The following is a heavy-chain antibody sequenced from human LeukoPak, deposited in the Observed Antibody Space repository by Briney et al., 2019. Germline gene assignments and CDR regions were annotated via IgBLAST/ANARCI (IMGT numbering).Heavy chain of an antibody. V-gene: IGHV5-51*01. CDR2: IYPDDPDT. J-gene: IGHJ3*01. Sequence: GESLKISCKGSGYRFNAYWIAWVRQMPGKGLEWMGIIYPDDPDTRYSPSFQGQVTISADKSVSTAYLQWSSLKASDIAMYFCARPNITSYYDSRGYDAFDVWGQGTIVTVSS. CDR1: GYRFNAYW. CDR3: ARPNITSYYDSRGYDAFDV. D-gene: IGHD3-22*01.